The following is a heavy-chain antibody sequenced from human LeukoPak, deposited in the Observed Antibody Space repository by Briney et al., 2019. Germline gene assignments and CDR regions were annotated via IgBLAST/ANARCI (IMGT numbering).Heavy chain of an antibody. Sequence: GGPLRLSCAASGFTFSSYSMYWVRQAPGKGLEWVSSISSSGSYIYYADSVKGRFTISRDNARNSLYLQMNSLRAEDTAVYYCARVITGMDYWGQGTLVTVSS. D-gene: IGHD1-20*01. CDR3: ARVITGMDY. V-gene: IGHV3-21*01. CDR2: ISSSGSYI. J-gene: IGHJ4*02. CDR1: GFTFSSYS.